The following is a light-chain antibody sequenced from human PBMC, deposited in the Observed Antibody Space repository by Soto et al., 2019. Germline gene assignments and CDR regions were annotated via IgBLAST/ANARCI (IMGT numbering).Light chain of an antibody. Sequence: DIQMTQSLSSLSASVGDSVTITCRASPSISNSLRWYQQKPGKAPKFLIYVASTLQRGVPSRFSGSGSGTDFTLTISSLQPEDVATYYYQQTFSPPYAFGKGTKLEIK. CDR3: QQTFSPPYA. J-gene: IGKJ2*01. V-gene: IGKV1-39*01. CDR2: VAS. CDR1: PSISNS.